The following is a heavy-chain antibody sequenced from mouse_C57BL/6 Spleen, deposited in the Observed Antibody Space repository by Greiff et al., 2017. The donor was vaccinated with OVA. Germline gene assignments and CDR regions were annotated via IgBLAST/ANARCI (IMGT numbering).Heavy chain of an antibody. Sequence: QVQLQQPGAELVMPGASVKLCKASGYTFTSYWMHWVMQRPGQGLAWIGEIDPSDSYTNYNQKFKGKSTLTVDKSSSTAYMKLSSLTSEDSAVYYGARRMDGNYEENFDYWGQGTTLTVSS. V-gene: IGHV1-69*01. CDR1: GYTFTSYW. CDR3: ARRMDGNYEENFDY. D-gene: IGHD2-1*01. CDR2: IDPSDSYT. J-gene: IGHJ2*01.